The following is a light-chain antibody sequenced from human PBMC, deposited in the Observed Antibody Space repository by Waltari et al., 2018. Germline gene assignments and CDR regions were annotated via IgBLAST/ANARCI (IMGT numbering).Light chain of an antibody. Sequence: EIVMTQSPATLSVSPGERATLSCRASQSVSSNLAWYQQKPGQAPRLLIYGASTRPTGISARFSGSGSRTEFTLTISDLQSEDFAVYYCQQYNNWPSITFGQGTRLEIK. V-gene: IGKV3-15*01. CDR2: GAS. CDR3: QQYNNWPSIT. CDR1: QSVSSN. J-gene: IGKJ5*01.